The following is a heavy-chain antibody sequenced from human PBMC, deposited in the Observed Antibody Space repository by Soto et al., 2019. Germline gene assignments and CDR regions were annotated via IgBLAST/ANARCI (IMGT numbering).Heavy chain of an antibody. CDR1: GFTFIMYA. J-gene: IGHJ4*02. D-gene: IGHD2-15*01. Sequence: GGSLRLSCPASGFTFIMYAMHWVLQAPCKGLEWVAIISYDGSNKYYADSVKGRFTISRDNSKNTLYLHMNSLRAEDTAVYYCARGRYCGGGTCLLLGPMISCFDYWGQGTLVTVSS. V-gene: IGHV3-30-3*01. CDR2: ISYDGSNK. CDR3: ARGRYCGGGTCLLLGPMISCFDY.